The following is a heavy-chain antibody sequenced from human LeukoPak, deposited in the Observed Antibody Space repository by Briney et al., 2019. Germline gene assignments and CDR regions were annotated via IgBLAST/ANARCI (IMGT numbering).Heavy chain of an antibody. CDR2: ITAIDGRT. CDR3: ATGRSYYYDSSGPVI. J-gene: IGHJ4*02. V-gene: IGHV3-23*01. D-gene: IGHD3-22*01. Sequence: GGSLRLPCVASGFTFSSTTMGWVRQAPGRGLEWVSSITAIDGRTYYADSVRGRFTISRDNSKNTLYLQMNSLRAEDTAVYYCATGRSYYYDSSGPVIWGQGTLVTVSS. CDR1: GFTFSSTT.